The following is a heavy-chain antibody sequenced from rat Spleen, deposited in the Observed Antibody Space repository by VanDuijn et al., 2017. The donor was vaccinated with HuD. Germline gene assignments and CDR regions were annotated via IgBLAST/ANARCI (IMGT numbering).Heavy chain of an antibody. CDR2: ISNGGTDT. V-gene: IGHV5-25*01. CDR3: ARRPGYNGYWFLDF. D-gene: IGHD1-4*01. J-gene: IGHJ1*01. Sequence: EVQLVESGGGLVQPGGSMKLSCVASGFILSNYHMAWVRQAPTKGLEWVASISNGGTDTYYGDSVKGRFTISRDNAKSTLYLQMDSLRSEDTATYYCARRPGYNGYWFLDFWGPGTMVTVSS. CDR1: GFILSNYH.